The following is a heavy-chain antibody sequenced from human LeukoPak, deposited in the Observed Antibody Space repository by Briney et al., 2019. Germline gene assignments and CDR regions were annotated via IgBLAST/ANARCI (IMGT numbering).Heavy chain of an antibody. Sequence: SETLSLTRTVSGGSISSGGYYWSWIRQHPGKGLEWIGYIYYSGSTYYNPSLKSRVTISVDTSKNQFSLKLSSVTAADTAVYYCAREMAVAGPYYYYGMDVWGQGTTVTVSS. V-gene: IGHV4-31*03. CDR3: AREMAVAGPYYYYGMDV. J-gene: IGHJ6*02. CDR2: IYYSGST. CDR1: GGSISSGGYY. D-gene: IGHD6-19*01.